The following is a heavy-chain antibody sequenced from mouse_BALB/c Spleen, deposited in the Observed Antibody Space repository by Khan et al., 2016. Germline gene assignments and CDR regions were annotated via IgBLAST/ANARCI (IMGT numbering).Heavy chain of an antibody. V-gene: IGHV4-2*02. CDR2: INPGSSTI. CDR3: ARLGITTGDAMDY. CDR1: GFDFSRYW. J-gene: IGHJ4*01. Sequence: EVKLLESGGGLVQPGGSLNLSCAASGFDFSRYWMSWARQAPGKGQEWIGEINPGSSTINYTPSLKDKFIISRDNAKNTLYLQMSKVRSEDTALYYCARLGITTGDAMDYWGQGTSVTVPS. D-gene: IGHD2-4*01.